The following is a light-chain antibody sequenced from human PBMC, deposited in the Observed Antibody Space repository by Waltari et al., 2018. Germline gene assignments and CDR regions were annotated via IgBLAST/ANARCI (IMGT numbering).Light chain of an antibody. Sequence: QLVLTQSPSASASLGASVKLTCTLDSGHSSNSVAWLQQQPEEGPRYLMKINSDGSHSKWDEIPDRFSGSSSGAERYLTISSVQSEDEADYYCQTGGHGTWVFGGGTKLTVL. CDR2: INSDGSH. CDR3: QTGGHGTWV. V-gene: IGLV4-69*01. CDR1: SGHSSNS. J-gene: IGLJ3*02.